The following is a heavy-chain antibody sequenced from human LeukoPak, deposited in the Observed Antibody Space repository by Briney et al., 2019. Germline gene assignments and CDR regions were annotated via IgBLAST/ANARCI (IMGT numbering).Heavy chain of an antibody. V-gene: IGHV1-2*02. CDR2: INPNSGGT. J-gene: IGHJ5*02. CDR1: GYTFTSYF. D-gene: IGHD2/OR15-2a*01. Sequence: ASVKVSCKASGYTFTSYFIHWVRQAPGQSLEWMGWINPNSGGTSYAQKFQGRVTLSRDTSISTAYMELSGLRSDDTAVYYCARAREYSTLGDWFDPWGQGTLVTVSS. CDR3: ARAREYSTLGDWFDP.